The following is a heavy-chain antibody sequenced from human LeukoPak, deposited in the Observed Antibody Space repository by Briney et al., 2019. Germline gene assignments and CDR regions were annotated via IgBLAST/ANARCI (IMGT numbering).Heavy chain of an antibody. CDR3: AKDVGKWESLHFFDY. CDR2: ISGSGAST. V-gene: IGHV3-23*01. CDR1: GFTFSTNA. J-gene: IGHJ4*02. D-gene: IGHD1-26*01. Sequence: PGGSLRLSCLTSGFTFSTNAMSWVRQAPGKGLEWISGISGSGASTYYADSVTGRFTISRDNSRNTQYLQMNSLRGDDTAVYYCAKDVGKWESLHFFDYWGQGTLVTVSS.